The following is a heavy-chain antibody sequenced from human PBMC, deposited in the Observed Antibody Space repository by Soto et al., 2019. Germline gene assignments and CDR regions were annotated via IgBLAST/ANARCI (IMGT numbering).Heavy chain of an antibody. CDR3: ARRLREGYNPLLSDGMDV. Sequence: QLQLQESGPGLVKPSETLSLTCTVSGGSISSSSYYWGWIRQPPGKGLEWIGSIYYSGSTYYNPSLKSRVTISVDTSKNQFSLKLSSVTAADTAVYYCARRLREGYNPLLSDGMDVWGQGTTVTVSS. CDR2: IYYSGST. V-gene: IGHV4-39*01. CDR1: GGSISSSSYY. J-gene: IGHJ6*02. D-gene: IGHD1-1*01.